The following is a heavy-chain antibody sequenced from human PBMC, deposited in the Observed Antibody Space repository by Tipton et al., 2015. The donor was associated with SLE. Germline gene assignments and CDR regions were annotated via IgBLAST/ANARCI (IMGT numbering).Heavy chain of an antibody. D-gene: IGHD1-7*01. CDR2: LYSRGSA. V-gene: IGHV4-59*12. CDR1: GGSISSYY. CDR3: TRVPRYNWNYIAD. Sequence: TLSLTCTVSGGSISSYYWSWIRQPPGKGPEWIGTLYSRGSAYSNPSLQSRVTISPDTSKNQFFLRVSSVTAADTAVYHCTRVPRYNWNYIADWGQGTLVSVSS. J-gene: IGHJ4*02.